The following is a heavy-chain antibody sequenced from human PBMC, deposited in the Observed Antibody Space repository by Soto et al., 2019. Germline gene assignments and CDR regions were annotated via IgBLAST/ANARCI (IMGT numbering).Heavy chain of an antibody. CDR1: GFTFSGKKY. D-gene: IGHD2-15*01. J-gene: IGHJ3*02. Sequence: GGSLRFSCAASGFTFSGKKYLTWVRQAPGKGLEWVSGLYSTDGTYYADSVRGRFSTSKDNSKNTFYLQLNSLGPDDTAVYYCASWLLREHAFDIWGLGTMVTVSS. V-gene: IGHV3-53*01. CDR2: LYSTDGT. CDR3: ASWLLREHAFDI.